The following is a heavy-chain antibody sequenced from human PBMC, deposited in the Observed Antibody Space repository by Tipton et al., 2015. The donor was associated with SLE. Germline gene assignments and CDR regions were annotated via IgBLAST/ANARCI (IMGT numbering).Heavy chain of an antibody. Sequence: GSLRLSCAASGFTFSSHSMNWVRQAPGKGLEWVSSISSSSSYIYYADSVKGRFTISRDNAKNSLYLQMNSLRVEDTAVYYCASQGGPDYWGQGTLVTVSS. V-gene: IGHV3-21*01. CDR1: GFTFSSHS. D-gene: IGHD1-26*01. J-gene: IGHJ4*02. CDR2: ISSSSSYI. CDR3: ASQGGPDY.